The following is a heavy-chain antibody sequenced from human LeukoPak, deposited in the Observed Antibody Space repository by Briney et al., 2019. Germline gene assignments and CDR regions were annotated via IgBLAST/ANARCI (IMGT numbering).Heavy chain of an antibody. V-gene: IGHV1-2*03. Sequence: LGASVKVSXKASGYTFTGYYMHWVRQAPGQGLEWMGWINPNSGGTNYAQKFQGRVTMTRDTSISTAYMELSRLRSDDTAVYYCASWVDTAMVSLGAFDIWGQGTMVTVSS. CDR3: ASWVDTAMVSLGAFDI. CDR1: GYTFTGYY. J-gene: IGHJ3*02. D-gene: IGHD5-18*01. CDR2: INPNSGGT.